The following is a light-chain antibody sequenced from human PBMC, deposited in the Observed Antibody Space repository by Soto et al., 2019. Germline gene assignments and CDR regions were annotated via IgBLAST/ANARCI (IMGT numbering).Light chain of an antibody. CDR2: HVS. J-gene: IGLJ1*01. CDR3: YSYTTSSTYV. CDR1: SSDVGAYNY. Sequence: QYVLTQPASVSGSPGQSITISCTGTSSDVGAYNYVSWYQQHPAKIPKLMIYHVSNRPSGVSDRFSGSKSGNTASLTISGLHAEDEADYYCYSYTTSSTYVFGTGTKVTVL. V-gene: IGLV2-14*01.